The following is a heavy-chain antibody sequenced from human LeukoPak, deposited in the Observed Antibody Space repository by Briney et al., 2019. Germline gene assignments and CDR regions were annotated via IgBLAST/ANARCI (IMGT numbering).Heavy chain of an antibody. Sequence: GVSLRLSCAASGFTFSSYWTRWVRQAPGKGLEWVANIKKDGSEKYYVDSVKGRFTISRDNAKNSLYLQMNSLRAEDTAVYYCARDWGMTTVNPPFDYWGQGTLVTVSS. V-gene: IGHV3-7*01. CDR2: IKKDGSEK. CDR1: GFTFSSYW. CDR3: ARDWGMTTVNPPFDY. D-gene: IGHD4-17*01. J-gene: IGHJ4*02.